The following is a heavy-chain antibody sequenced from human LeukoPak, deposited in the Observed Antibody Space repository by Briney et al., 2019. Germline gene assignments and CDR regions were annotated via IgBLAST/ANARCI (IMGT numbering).Heavy chain of an antibody. D-gene: IGHD4-17*01. J-gene: IGHJ6*02. CDR1: GGSISSGDYY. Sequence: SETLSLTCTVSGGSISSGDYYWSWIRQPPGKGLEWIGYIYYSGSTYYNPSLKSRVTISVDTSKNQFSLKLSSVTAADTAVYYRARAGYGDYDYYGMDVWGQGTTVTVSS. CDR3: ARAGYGDYDYYGMDV. V-gene: IGHV4-30-4*01. CDR2: IYYSGST.